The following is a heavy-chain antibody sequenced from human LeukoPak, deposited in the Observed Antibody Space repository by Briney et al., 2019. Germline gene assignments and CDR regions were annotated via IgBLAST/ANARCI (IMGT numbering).Heavy chain of an antibody. V-gene: IGHV1-2*02. Sequence: ASVTVSCKAAGYTFTDYDMHWVRQAPGQGFEWMGWINTNEGDTDYEQKFSGKVTMTRDTSISTAHMEVSRLRSDDTAVYYCARANFLYCSSSTCLFDYWGQGTLVTVSS. D-gene: IGHD2-2*01. CDR3: ARANFLYCSSSTCLFDY. CDR1: GYTFTDYD. J-gene: IGHJ4*02. CDR2: INTNEGDT.